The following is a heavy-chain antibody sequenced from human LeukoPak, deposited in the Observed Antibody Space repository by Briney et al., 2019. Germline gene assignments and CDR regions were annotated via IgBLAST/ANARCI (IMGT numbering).Heavy chain of an antibody. CDR2: TVVGSGNT. Sequence: TLGKLSCKASGSPVTSSVVQWGREARGQRFEWRGWTVVGSGNTNYAQKFQERVTITRDMSTSTAYMELSSLRSEDTAVYYCAATNYGDYEGVDAFDIWGQGTMVTVSS. D-gene: IGHD4-17*01. CDR3: AATNYGDYEGVDAFDI. V-gene: IGHV1-58*01. CDR1: GSPVTSSV. J-gene: IGHJ3*02.